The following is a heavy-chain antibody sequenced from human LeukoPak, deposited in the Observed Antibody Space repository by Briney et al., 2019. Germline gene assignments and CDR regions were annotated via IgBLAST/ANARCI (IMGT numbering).Heavy chain of an antibody. CDR3: ARDGYYYGSGSFVDY. J-gene: IGHJ4*02. Sequence: GASVKVSCKASGYTFTGHYIHWVRQAPGQGLKWMGWINPNSGSTNYAQKFQGRVTVTRDTSISIAYMELTRLRSDDTAVFYCARDGYYYGSGSFVDYWGQGTLVTVSS. D-gene: IGHD3-10*01. CDR1: GYTFTGHY. V-gene: IGHV1-2*02. CDR2: INPNSGST.